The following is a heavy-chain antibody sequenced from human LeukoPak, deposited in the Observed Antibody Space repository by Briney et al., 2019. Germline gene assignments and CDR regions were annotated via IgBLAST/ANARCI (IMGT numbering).Heavy chain of an antibody. CDR2: IYYSGRT. CDR1: GGSISSSSYY. Sequence: SETLSLTCTVSGGSISSSSYYWGWIRQPPGKGLEWIGSIYYSGRTYYNPSLMSRVTISVDTSKNPFSLKLSSVTAADTALYYCARLGIGSNYRYYYYYYMDVWGKGTTVTVSS. D-gene: IGHD4-11*01. CDR3: ARLGIGSNYRYYYYYYMDV. V-gene: IGHV4-39*01. J-gene: IGHJ6*03.